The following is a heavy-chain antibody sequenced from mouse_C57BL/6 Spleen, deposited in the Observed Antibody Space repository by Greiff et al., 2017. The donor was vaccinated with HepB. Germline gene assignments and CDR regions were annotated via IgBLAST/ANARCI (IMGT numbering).Heavy chain of an antibody. Sequence: EVHLVESGGGLVKPGGSLKLSCAASGFTFSDYGMHWVRQAPEKGLEWVAYISSGSSTIYYADTVKGRFTISRDNAKNTLFLQMTSLRSEDTAMYYCARLGGSLDYWGQGTTLTVSS. CDR2: ISSGSSTI. CDR1: GFTFSDYG. V-gene: IGHV5-17*01. J-gene: IGHJ2*01. CDR3: ARLGGSLDY. D-gene: IGHD1-1*01.